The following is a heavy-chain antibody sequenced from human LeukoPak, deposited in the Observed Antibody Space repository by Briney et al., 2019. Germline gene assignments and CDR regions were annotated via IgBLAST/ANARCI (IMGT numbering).Heavy chain of an antibody. CDR2: ISYDGSNK. D-gene: IGHD1-14*01. Sequence: GGSLRLSCAASGFTFSSYGMHWVRQAPGKGLEWVAVISYDGSNKYYADSVKGRFTISRDNSKNTLYLQMNSLRAEDTAVYYCAKDLNRQWTLDYWGQGTLVTVSS. CDR3: AKDLNRQWTLDY. J-gene: IGHJ4*02. CDR1: GFTFSSYG. V-gene: IGHV3-30*18.